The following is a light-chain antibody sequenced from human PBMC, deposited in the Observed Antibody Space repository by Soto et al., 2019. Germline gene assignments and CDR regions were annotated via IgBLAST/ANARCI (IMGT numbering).Light chain of an antibody. V-gene: IGKV3D-20*02. CDR3: HQRSNWPSIT. CDR1: QSVSSSY. J-gene: IGKJ5*01. Sequence: EIVLTQSPGTLSLSPGERATLSCRASQSVSSSYLAWYQQKPGQAPRLLIYGASTRATGIPARFSGSGSGTEFTLTISSLQSEDFAVYYCHQRSNWPSITFGQGTRLEI. CDR2: GAS.